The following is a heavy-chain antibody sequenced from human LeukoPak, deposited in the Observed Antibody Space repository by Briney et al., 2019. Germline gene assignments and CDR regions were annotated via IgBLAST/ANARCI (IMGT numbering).Heavy chain of an antibody. CDR3: ARQGVTYGSVNWFDP. CDR2: IYPGDSDT. CDR1: GYSFTSYW. V-gene: IGHV5-51*01. J-gene: IGHJ5*02. D-gene: IGHD3-10*01. Sequence: GESLNISCKGSGYSFTSYWIGWVRQMPGKGLEWMGIIYPGDSDTRYSPSFQGQVTISADKSISTAYLQWSSLKASDTAMYYCARQGVTYGSVNWFDPWGQGTLVTVSS.